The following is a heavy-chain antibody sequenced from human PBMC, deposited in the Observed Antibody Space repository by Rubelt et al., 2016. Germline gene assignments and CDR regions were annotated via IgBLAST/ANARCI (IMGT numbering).Heavy chain of an antibody. Sequence: QVQLVESGGGVVQPGGSLRLSCAASGFTFSSYGMHWVRQAPGKGLEWVAFIRYDGSNKYYADSVKGRFTISRDNSKNTLYLQMNSLRAEDTAVYYCAKGGNVVVTARLYDFDYWGQGTLVTVSS. CDR1: GFTFSSYG. CDR3: AKGGNVVVTARLYDFDY. J-gene: IGHJ4*02. V-gene: IGHV3-30*02. CDR2: IRYDGSNK. D-gene: IGHD2-21*02.